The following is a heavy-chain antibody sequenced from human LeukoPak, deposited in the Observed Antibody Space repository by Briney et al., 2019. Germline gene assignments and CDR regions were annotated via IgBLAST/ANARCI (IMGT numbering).Heavy chain of an antibody. D-gene: IGHD1-1*01. CDR1: GFTVSTKY. V-gene: IGHV3-23*01. CDR3: AKEVGMYGTPTLDF. Sequence: GGSLRLSCAASGFTVSTKYMSWVRQAPGKGLEWVSAISGSGGSTYYADSVKGRFTISRDNSKNTLYLQMNSLRAEDTAIYYCAKEVGMYGTPTLDFWGQGTLVTVSS. J-gene: IGHJ4*02. CDR2: ISGSGGST.